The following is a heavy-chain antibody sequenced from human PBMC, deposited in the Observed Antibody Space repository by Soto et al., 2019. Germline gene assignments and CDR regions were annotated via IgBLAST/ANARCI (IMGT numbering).Heavy chain of an antibody. D-gene: IGHD5-18*01. CDR3: ASISGYSYALGLFDI. V-gene: IGHV1-8*01. CDR1: GYTFTSYD. J-gene: IGHJ3*02. Sequence: GASVKVSCKASGYTFTSYDINWVRQATGQGLEWMGWMNPNSGNTGYAQKFQGRVTMTRNTSISTAYMELSSLRSEDTAVYYCASISGYSYALGLFDIWGQGTMVNVSS. CDR2: MNPNSGNT.